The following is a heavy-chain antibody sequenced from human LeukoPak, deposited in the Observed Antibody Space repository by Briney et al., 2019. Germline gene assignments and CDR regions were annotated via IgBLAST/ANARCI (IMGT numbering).Heavy chain of an antibody. D-gene: IGHD5-18*01. CDR2: IIPIFGTA. V-gene: IGHV1-69*05. Sequence: SVKVSCKASGGTFSSYAIIWVRQAPGQGLEWMGGIIPIFGTANYAQQFQGRVTITTDESTSTAYMELSSLRSEDTAVYYCARGGESTAMARFDYWGQGTLVTVSS. CDR3: ARGGESTAMARFDY. CDR1: GGTFSSYA. J-gene: IGHJ4*02.